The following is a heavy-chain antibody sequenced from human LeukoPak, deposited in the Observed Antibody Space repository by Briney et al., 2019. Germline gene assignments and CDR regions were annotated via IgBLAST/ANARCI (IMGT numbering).Heavy chain of an antibody. Sequence: GGSLRLSCVVSGVTVSSNYMSWVRQAPGKGLEWVSVIYANSYTYYADSVKGRFTISRDNSKNTLYLQMNSLRAEDTAVYYCAREIRRRGCYIDSGELDYWGQGALVTVSS. CDR2: IYANSYT. J-gene: IGHJ4*02. V-gene: IGHV3-66*01. CDR1: GVTVSSNY. D-gene: IGHD3-10*01. CDR3: AREIRRRGCYIDSGELDY.